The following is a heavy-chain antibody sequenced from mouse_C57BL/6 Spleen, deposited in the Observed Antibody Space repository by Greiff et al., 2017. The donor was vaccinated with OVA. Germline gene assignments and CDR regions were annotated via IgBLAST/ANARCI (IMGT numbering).Heavy chain of an antibody. CDR1: GYAFSSSW. Sequence: VKLMESGPELVKPGASVKISCKASGYAFSSSWMNWVKQRPGKGLEWIGRIYPGDGDTNYNGKFKGKATLTADKSSSTAYMQLSSLTSEDSAVYFCARYSLYAMDYWGQGTSVTVSS. J-gene: IGHJ4*01. CDR2: IYPGDGDT. CDR3: ARYSLYAMDY. V-gene: IGHV1-82*01. D-gene: IGHD6-2*01.